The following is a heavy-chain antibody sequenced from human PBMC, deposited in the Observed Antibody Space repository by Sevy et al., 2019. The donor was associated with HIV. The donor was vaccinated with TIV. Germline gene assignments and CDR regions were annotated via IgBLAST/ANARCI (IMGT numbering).Heavy chain of an antibody. D-gene: IGHD2-2*01. CDR1: GFTFDSYA. CDR3: AKVVGRYCSSTSCYPRYYYYYGMDV. V-gene: IGHV3-23*01. Sequence: GGSLRLSCVASGFTFDSYAMSWVRQAPGKGLQRVSVISGSGGSTYYGESVKGRFTISRDNSKNTMYLQMNSLRAEDTAVYYCAKVVGRYCSSTSCYPRYYYYYGMDVCGQGTTVTVS. J-gene: IGHJ6*02. CDR2: ISGSGGST.